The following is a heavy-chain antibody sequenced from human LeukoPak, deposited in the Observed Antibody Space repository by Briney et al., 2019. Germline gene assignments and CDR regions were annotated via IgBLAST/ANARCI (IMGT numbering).Heavy chain of an antibody. Sequence: PGGSLRLSCAASGFTFCSYGMHWVRQAPGKGLEWVAVIWYDGSNKYYADSVKGRFTISRDNSKNTLYLQMNSLRAEDTAVYYCAKSDSSGYYYAEGGSFDYWGQGTLVTVSS. CDR1: GFTFCSYG. D-gene: IGHD3-22*01. CDR2: IWYDGSNK. J-gene: IGHJ4*02. CDR3: AKSDSSGYYYAEGGSFDY. V-gene: IGHV3-33*06.